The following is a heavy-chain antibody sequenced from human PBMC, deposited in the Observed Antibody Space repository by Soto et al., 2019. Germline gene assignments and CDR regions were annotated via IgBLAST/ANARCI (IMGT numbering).Heavy chain of an antibody. J-gene: IGHJ6*02. CDR2: IWYDGSNK. Sequence: QVQLVESGGGVVQPGRSLRLSCAASGFTFSSYGMHWVRQAPGKGLEWVAVIWYDGSNKYYADSVKGRFTITRDNSKNTLHLQMNSLRAEDTAVYYCARAYGELWDFGMDVWGQGTTVTVSS. V-gene: IGHV3-33*01. CDR3: ARAYGELWDFGMDV. D-gene: IGHD3-16*01. CDR1: GFTFSSYG.